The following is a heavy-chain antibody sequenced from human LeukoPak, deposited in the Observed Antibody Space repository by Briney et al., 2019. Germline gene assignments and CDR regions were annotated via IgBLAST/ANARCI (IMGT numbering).Heavy chain of an antibody. Sequence: SQTLSLTCAISGDSVSSNSAAWNWIRQSPSRGLEWLGRTYYRSKWYNDYAVSVRSRITINPDTSKNQFSLQLNSVTPEDTAVYYRAREYSTYPYYYYGMDVWGQGTTVTVSS. CDR1: GDSVSSNSAA. J-gene: IGHJ6*02. V-gene: IGHV6-1*01. CDR2: TYYRSKWYN. CDR3: AREYSTYPYYYYGMDV. D-gene: IGHD6-13*01.